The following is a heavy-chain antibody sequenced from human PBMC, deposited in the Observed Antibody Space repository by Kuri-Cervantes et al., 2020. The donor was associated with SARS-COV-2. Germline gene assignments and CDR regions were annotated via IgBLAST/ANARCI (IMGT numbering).Heavy chain of an antibody. J-gene: IGHJ5*02. D-gene: IGHD2-2*01. V-gene: IGHV3-30-3*01. CDR1: GFTFSSYA. CDR2: ISYDGSNK. CDR3: AKDHCSSTSCYDGDWFDP. Sequence: GESLKISCAASGFTFSSYAMHWVRQAPGKGLEWVAVISYDGSNKYYADSVKGQFTISRDNSKNTLYLQMNSLRAEDTAVYYCAKDHCSSTSCYDGDWFDPWGQGTLVTVSS.